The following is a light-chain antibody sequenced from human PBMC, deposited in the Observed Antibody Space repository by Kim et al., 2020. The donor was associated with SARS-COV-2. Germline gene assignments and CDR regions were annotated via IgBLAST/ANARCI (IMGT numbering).Light chain of an antibody. CDR1: KLGNKY. J-gene: IGLJ3*02. Sequence: VSPGQTASIACSGEKLGNKYACWYQQKPGQSPVLVIYQDSKRPSGIPERFSGSNSGNTATLTISGTQAMEEADYYCQAWDSSTGVFGGGTQLTVL. CDR3: QAWDSSTGV. V-gene: IGLV3-1*01. CDR2: QDS.